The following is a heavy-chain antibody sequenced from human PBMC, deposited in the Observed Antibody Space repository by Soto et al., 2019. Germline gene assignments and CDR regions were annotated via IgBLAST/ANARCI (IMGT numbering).Heavy chain of an antibody. CDR2: INPNSGVT. V-gene: IGHV1-2*04. CDR3: ARESGGATATLDYYYFYMDV. D-gene: IGHD5-12*01. CDR1: GDSYKDNY. J-gene: IGHJ6*03. Sequence: ASVKPSCKYCGDSYKDNYLHCVRQAPKQGLEWMGWINPNSGVTKYAQKFQGWVTMTRDTSIRTVYMELRRLRSDDTAVYYCARESGGATATLDYYYFYMDVWGKGTTLTVSS.